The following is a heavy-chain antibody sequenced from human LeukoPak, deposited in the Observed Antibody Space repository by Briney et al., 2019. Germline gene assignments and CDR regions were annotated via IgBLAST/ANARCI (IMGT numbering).Heavy chain of an antibody. J-gene: IGHJ4*02. Sequence: RASVKVSCKASGYTFTSYGISWVRQAPGQGLEWMGWISAYNGNTNYAQKLQGRVTMTTDTSTSTAYMELSSLRSEDTAVYYCAREGGLSRYQVLSHGSFDYWGQGTLVTVSS. CDR1: GYTFTSYG. D-gene: IGHD2-2*01. CDR2: ISAYNGNT. CDR3: AREGGLSRYQVLSHGSFDY. V-gene: IGHV1-18*01.